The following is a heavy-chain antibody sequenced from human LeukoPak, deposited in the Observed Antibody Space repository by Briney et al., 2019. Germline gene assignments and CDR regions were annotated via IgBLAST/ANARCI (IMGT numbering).Heavy chain of an antibody. V-gene: IGHV4-59*01. Sequence: SETLSLTCTVSGGSISSYYWSWIRQPPGKGLEWIGYIYYSGSTNYNPSLKSRVTISVDTSKNQFSLKLSSVTAADTAVYYCARESYFFDFWGQGTLVTVSS. CDR2: IYYSGST. CDR3: ARESYFFDF. D-gene: IGHD3-16*02. J-gene: IGHJ4*02. CDR1: GGSISSYY.